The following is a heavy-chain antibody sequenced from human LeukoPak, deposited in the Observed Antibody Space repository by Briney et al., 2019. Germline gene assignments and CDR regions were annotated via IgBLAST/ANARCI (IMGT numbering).Heavy chain of an antibody. CDR2: IYFSGST. J-gene: IGHJ6*02. CDR3: ARSSGSYLYYGMDV. Sequence: SETLSLTCTVSRGSSSYYWGWIRQPPGMVLEWIGSIYFSGSTYYNPSLKSRVTISVDTSKNQFSLKLSSVTAADTAVYYCARSSGSYLYYGMDVWGQGTTVTVSS. CDR1: RGSSSYY. D-gene: IGHD3-10*01. V-gene: IGHV4-39*07.